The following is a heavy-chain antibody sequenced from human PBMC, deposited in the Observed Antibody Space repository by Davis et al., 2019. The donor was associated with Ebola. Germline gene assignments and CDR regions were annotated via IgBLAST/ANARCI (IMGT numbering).Heavy chain of an antibody. J-gene: IGHJ6*02. CDR3: ARAIVEIDSGSYYYYGMDV. CDR1: GFTFSSYS. CDR2: ISSSSSYI. Sequence: GESLKISCAASGFTFSSYSMNWVRQAPGKGLEWVSSISSSSSYIYYADSVKGRFTISRDNAKNSLYLQMNSLRAEDTAVYYCARAIVEIDSGSYYYYGMDVWGQGTTVTVSS. D-gene: IGHD1-26*01. V-gene: IGHV3-21*01.